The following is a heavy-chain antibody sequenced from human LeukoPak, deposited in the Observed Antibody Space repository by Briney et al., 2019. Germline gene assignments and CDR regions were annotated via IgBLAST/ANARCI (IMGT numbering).Heavy chain of an antibody. V-gene: IGHV3-30*14. CDR2: ISYDGSNK. J-gene: IGHJ4*02. D-gene: IGHD6-19*01. CDR1: GFTFSSYA. Sequence: YPGGSLRLSCAASGFTFSSYAMHWVRQAPGKGLEWVAVISYDGSNKYYADSVKGRFTISRDNSKNTLYLQMNSLRAEDTAVYYCARGAQWLDVWGQGTLVTVSS. CDR3: ARGAQWLDV.